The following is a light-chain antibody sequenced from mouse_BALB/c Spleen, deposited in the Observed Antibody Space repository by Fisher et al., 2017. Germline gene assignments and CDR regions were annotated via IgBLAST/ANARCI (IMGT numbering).Light chain of an antibody. CDR1: SSVNY. CDR3: QQWSSNPLT. V-gene: IGKV4-59*01. CDR2: GTS. Sequence: IVITQSPAIMSASLGEKVTMSCRASSSVNYMYWYQQKSGTSPKPWIYGTSNLASGVPARFSGSGSGTSYSLTISSMEAEDAATYYCQQWSSNPLTFGAGTKLELK. J-gene: IGKJ5*01.